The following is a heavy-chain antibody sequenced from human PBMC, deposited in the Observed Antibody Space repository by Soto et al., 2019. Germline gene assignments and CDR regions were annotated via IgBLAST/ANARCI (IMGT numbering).Heavy chain of an antibody. Sequence: SVKVSCKASGGTFSSYSISWVRQAPGQGLEWMGGIIPIFGTANYAQKFQGRVTITADESTSTAYMELSSLRSEDTAVYYCARVVVQLPENTPIYYYYGMDVWGQGTTVTVSS. CDR2: IIPIFGTA. CDR3: ARVVVQLPENTPIYYYYGMDV. D-gene: IGHD2-2*01. J-gene: IGHJ6*02. CDR1: GGTFSSYS. V-gene: IGHV1-69*13.